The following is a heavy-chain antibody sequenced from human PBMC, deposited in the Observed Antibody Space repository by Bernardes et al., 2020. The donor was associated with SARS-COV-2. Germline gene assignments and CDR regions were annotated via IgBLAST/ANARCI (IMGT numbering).Heavy chain of an antibody. D-gene: IGHD6-6*01. CDR3: VRASAMDV. CDR2: IISDASSA. CDR1: GFTFTTYW. Sequence: GGSLRLSCAASGFTFTTYWMHWVRQAPGKGLVWVSNIISDASSATYADSVKGRFTISRDNAKNTLYLQMNSLGVEDTAVYYCVRASAMDVWGQGTTVTVSS. V-gene: IGHV3-74*01. J-gene: IGHJ6*02.